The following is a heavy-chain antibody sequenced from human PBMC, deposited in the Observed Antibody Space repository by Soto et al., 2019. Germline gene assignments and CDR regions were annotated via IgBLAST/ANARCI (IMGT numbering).Heavy chain of an antibody. CDR1: GFTFSIYA. CDR3: ATYRQTTVTSEF. CDR2: ISDSGVSK. Sequence: GGSLRLSCAASGFTFSIYAMSLVRQDPGKGLEWVSAISDSGVSKYYADSVKGRFTISRDNSKNTLYLQMNSLRADDTAVYYCATYRQTTVTSEFWGQGALVTVSS. D-gene: IGHD4-17*01. V-gene: IGHV3-23*01. J-gene: IGHJ4*02.